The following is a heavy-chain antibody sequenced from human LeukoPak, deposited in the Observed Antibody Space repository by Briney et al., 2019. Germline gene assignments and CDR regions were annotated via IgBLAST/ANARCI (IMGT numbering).Heavy chain of an antibody. CDR2: IYTSGST. CDR1: GGSISSGSYY. CDR3: ARVAAAGTGIFVNFYYSMDI. J-gene: IGHJ6*03. Sequence: SQNLSLTCTVSGGSISSGSYYWSWIRQPAGKGLEWIGRIYTSGSTNYTPSLKSRVTISVDTSKNQFSLKLSSVTVADTAVYYCARVAAAGTGIFVNFYYSMDIWGKGTTVTISS. D-gene: IGHD6-13*01. V-gene: IGHV4-61*02.